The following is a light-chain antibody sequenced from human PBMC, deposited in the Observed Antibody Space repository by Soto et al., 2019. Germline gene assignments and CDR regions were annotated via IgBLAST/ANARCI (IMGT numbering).Light chain of an antibody. V-gene: IGLV2-8*01. CDR3: SSCAGRNNLV. CDR1: SSDVGACNY. J-gene: IGLJ2*01. Sequence: QSALTQPPSASGSPGQSVTISCTGTSSDVGACNYVSWFQQHPGKAPKLMIYEVSKRPSGVPDRFSGSKSGSTASLTVSGLQAEDEADYYCSSCAGRNNLVLGGGTKLPVL. CDR2: EVS.